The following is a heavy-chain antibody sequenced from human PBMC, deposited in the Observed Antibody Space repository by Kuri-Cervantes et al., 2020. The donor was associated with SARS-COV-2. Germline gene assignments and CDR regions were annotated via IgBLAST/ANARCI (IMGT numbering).Heavy chain of an antibody. CDR1: GFTFSGHW. CDR3: ARDLAYYYGMDV. J-gene: IGHJ6*01. CDR2: INPDGSYT. Sequence: GESLKISCAASGFTFSGHWIHWVRQAPGKGLVWVSRINPDGSYTNNADSVKGRFTLSRDNAKNSLYLQMNSLRAEDTAVYYCARDLAYYYGMDVWGQGTTVTVDS. V-gene: IGHV3-74*01. D-gene: IGHD3-16*01.